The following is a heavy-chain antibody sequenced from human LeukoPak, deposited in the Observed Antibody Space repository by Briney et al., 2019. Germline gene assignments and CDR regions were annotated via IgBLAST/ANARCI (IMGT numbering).Heavy chain of an antibody. Sequence: SETLSLTCSVSGGSISNYFWTWIRQPPGKGLEWIGYIYSSGSTYYNPSLKSRVTISVDTSKNRFSLKLSTVTAADTAVYYCARDGSIAAADTEGWFDPWGQGTLVTVSS. J-gene: IGHJ5*02. CDR2: IYSSGST. D-gene: IGHD6-13*01. V-gene: IGHV4-59*12. CDR3: ARDGSIAAADTEGWFDP. CDR1: GGSISNYF.